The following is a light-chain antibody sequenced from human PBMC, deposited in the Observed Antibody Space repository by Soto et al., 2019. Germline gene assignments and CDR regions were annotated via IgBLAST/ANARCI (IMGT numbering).Light chain of an antibody. Sequence: EIMMTQSPATLSVSPGERATLSCRASQSVSSNLAWYQQKPGQSPRLLIYGASNRATGIPDRFSGSGSGTDFTLTISRLEPDDFALYFCQQYGGSPITFGLGTRLEI. CDR2: GAS. V-gene: IGKV3-20*01. CDR3: QQYGGSPIT. J-gene: IGKJ5*01. CDR1: QSVSSN.